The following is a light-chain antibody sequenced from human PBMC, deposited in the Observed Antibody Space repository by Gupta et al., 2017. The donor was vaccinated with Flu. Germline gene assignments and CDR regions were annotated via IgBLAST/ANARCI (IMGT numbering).Light chain of an antibody. J-gene: IGKJ2*01. CDR2: AAS. Sequence: DIQMTQSPSSLSASVGDRVTITCRASQRISTYLNWYQQSPGKAPKLLIYAASSLQSGVPSRFSGSGSGTDFSLTISRLQPEDFATYFCQQTDTTPHTFGQGTKMGVK. CDR1: QRISTY. CDR3: QQTDTTPHT. V-gene: IGKV1-39*01.